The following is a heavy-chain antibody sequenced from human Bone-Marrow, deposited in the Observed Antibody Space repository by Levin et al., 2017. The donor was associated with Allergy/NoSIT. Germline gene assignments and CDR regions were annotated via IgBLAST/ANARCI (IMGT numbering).Heavy chain of an antibody. Sequence: GGSLRLSCTASGFDFSMYDMHWVHQDAGKSLEWVSAIGTSSQTDYADSVRGRFTVSRDNFKNSLYLQMDSLRPGDTAVYYCTRGGTPTDAFDIWGQGTVVTVSS. CDR1: GFDFSMYD. J-gene: IGHJ3*02. CDR2: IGTSSQT. CDR3: TRGGTPTDAFDI. V-gene: IGHV3-13*01. D-gene: IGHD2-15*01.